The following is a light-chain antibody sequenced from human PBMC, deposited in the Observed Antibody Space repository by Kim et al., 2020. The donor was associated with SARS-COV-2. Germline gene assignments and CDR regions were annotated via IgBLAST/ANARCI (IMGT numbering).Light chain of an antibody. J-gene: IGKJ1*01. CDR1: QSVDTDF. Sequence: IVLTQSPGTLYLSPGERATLSCRASQSVDTDFLAWYQQKPGQAPRLLIYGASTRATDIPDRFSGSGSGTDFTLTISSLEPEDFAVYFCQQRRFWPVTFGQGTKVDIK. CDR3: QQRRFWPVT. V-gene: IGKV3D-20*02. CDR2: GAS.